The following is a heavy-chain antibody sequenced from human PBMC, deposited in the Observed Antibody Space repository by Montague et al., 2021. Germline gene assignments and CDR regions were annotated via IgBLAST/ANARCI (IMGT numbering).Heavy chain of an antibody. CDR3: ARSAFAAALDL. CDR2: IKYDGSRT. D-gene: IGHD6-25*01. Sequence: SLRLSCAASGFTFSNYWMHWVRQAPGKGLVWVSHIKYDGSRTGYADSVKGRFTISRDNAKNTLYLRMNSLRVDDTAVYYCARSAFAAALDLWGQGTLVTVSS. V-gene: IGHV3-74*01. J-gene: IGHJ5*02. CDR1: GFTFSNYW.